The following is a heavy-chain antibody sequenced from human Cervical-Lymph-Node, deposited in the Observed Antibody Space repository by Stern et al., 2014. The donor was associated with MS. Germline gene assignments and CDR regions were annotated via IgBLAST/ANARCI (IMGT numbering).Heavy chain of an antibody. J-gene: IGHJ4*02. CDR1: GFTFSAYH. CDR3: VRASDPLFEY. D-gene: IGHD2-21*02. Sequence: DQLVESGGGSVKPGGSLRLSCAVSGFTFSAYHMHWIRQAPGKGLEWIAYISTTGKTIYYADSVKGRFTISRDNAKNSLYLQMNSLRVEDTAVYYCVRASDPLFEYWGQGTLVTVSS. CDR2: ISTTGKTI. V-gene: IGHV3-11*01.